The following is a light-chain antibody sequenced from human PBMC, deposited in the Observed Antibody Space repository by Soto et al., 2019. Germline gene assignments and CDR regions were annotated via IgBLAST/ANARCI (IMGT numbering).Light chain of an antibody. Sequence: DIQMTQSPSTLSASVGDRVTITCRASQSISTWLAWYQQKTGKAPKLLIYDAFYLERGVPSRFSGSGSGTEFTLSISSLQREDLATYYCQQYNSFWTFGQGTKVE. CDR1: QSISTW. V-gene: IGKV1-5*01. CDR3: QQYNSFWT. CDR2: DAF. J-gene: IGKJ1*01.